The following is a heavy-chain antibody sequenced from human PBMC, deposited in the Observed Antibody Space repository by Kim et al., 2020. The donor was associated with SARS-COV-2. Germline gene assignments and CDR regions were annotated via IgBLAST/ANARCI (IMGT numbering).Heavy chain of an antibody. D-gene: IGHD5-18*01. V-gene: IGHV3-7*01. CDR1: GFTFNTFS. J-gene: IGHJ4*01. CDR2: IKHDGSAK. CDR3: SRWRPRGYNYGYSDY. Sequence: GGSLRLSCAASGFTFNTFSMNWVRQAPGKGLEWVANIKHDGSAKYYLDSVKGRFTISRDNAENSLYLQMNSLRAEDTAMYYCSRWRPRGYNYGYSDYWGLGSLVTVSS.